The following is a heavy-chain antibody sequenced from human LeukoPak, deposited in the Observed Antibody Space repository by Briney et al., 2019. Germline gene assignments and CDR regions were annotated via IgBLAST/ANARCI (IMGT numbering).Heavy chain of an antibody. Sequence: GGSLRLSCAASGFTFDDYAMHWVRQAPGKGLEWVSGISWNSGSIGYADSVKGRFTISRDNAKNSLYLQMNRLRAEDTALYYCAGSYYGYYFDYWGPGTLVTVSS. CDR2: ISWNSGSI. J-gene: IGHJ4*02. V-gene: IGHV3-9*01. CDR3: AGSYYGYYFDY. CDR1: GFTFDDYA. D-gene: IGHD3-10*01.